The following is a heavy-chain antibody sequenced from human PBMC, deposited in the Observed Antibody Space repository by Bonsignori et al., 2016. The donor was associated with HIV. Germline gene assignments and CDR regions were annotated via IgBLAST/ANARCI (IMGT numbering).Heavy chain of an antibody. V-gene: IGHV3-23*01. CDR2: ISGSGGST. Sequence: VRQAPGKGLEWVSAISGSGGSTYYADSVKGRFTISRDNSKNTLYLQMNSLRAEDTAVYYCAKGIRGVVIPQDWGQGTLVTVSS. D-gene: IGHD3-3*01. CDR3: AKGIRGVVIPQD. J-gene: IGHJ4*02.